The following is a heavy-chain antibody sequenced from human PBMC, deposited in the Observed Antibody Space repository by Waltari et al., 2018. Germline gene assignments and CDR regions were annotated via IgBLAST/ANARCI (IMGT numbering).Heavy chain of an antibody. V-gene: IGHV1-8*01. J-gene: IGHJ1*01. CDR1: GYTFPSYD. CDR2: MDPKNGNT. CDR3: ARGTDYGDYDFQH. D-gene: IGHD4-17*01. Sequence: QGQLVQSGADVKKPGASVMVSCKASGYTFPSYDIHWVRQATGQGLEWMGWMDPKNGNTAYAQKFQGRVTLTRDTSINTAYMDLSSLTSEDTGMYFCARGTDYGDYDFQHWGQGTLVTVSS.